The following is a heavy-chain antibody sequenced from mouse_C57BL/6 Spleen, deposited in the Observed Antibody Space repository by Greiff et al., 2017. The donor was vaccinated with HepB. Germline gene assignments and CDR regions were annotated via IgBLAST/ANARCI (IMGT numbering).Heavy chain of an antibody. Sequence: EVQLQQSGPVLVKPGASVKMSCKASGYTFTDYYMNWVKQSHGKSLEWIGVINPYNGGTSYNQKFKGKATLTVDKSSSTAYMELNSLTSEDSAVYYCARREDGNYVRAMDYWGQGTSVTVSS. J-gene: IGHJ4*01. D-gene: IGHD2-1*01. CDR3: ARREDGNYVRAMDY. CDR1: GYTFTDYY. V-gene: IGHV1-19*01. CDR2: INPYNGGT.